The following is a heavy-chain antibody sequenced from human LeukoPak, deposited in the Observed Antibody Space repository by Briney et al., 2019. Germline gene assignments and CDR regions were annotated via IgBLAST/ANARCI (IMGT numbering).Heavy chain of an antibody. D-gene: IGHD2-2*01. J-gene: IGHJ4*02. V-gene: IGHV1-69*05. CDR3: ASSRSRGVVVPAAIFG. Sequence: SVKVSCKASGGTFSSYAISWVRQAPRQGLEWMGGIIPIFGTANYAQKFQGRVTITTDESTSTAYMELSSLRSEDTAVYYCASSRSRGVVVPAAIFGWGQGTLVTVSS. CDR2: IIPIFGTA. CDR1: GGTFSSYA.